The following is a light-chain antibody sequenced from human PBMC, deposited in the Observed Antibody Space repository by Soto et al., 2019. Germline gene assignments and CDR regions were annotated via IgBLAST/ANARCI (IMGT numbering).Light chain of an antibody. CDR2: DAS. CDR3: QHYSSYSRT. J-gene: IGKJ1*01. V-gene: IGKV1-5*01. Sequence: DIQMSQSPSTLSAFVGDRVTITCRASQSISNALAWYQQKPGKAPKLLINDASSLERGVPPRFSGSGSGTEFTLTISSLQPEDFAAYYCQHYSSYSRTFGEGTTVEIK. CDR1: QSISNA.